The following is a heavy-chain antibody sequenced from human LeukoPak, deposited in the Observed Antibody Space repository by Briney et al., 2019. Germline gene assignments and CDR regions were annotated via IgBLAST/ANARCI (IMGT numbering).Heavy chain of an antibody. Sequence: GGSLRLSCAASGFTFSTYSMNWVRQAPGKGLEWVSSIISSSYIYYADSVKGRFTISRDNAKNSLYLQMNSLRAEDTAVYYCARDPQYCSGGSCYSFDYWGQGTLVTVSS. CDR2: IISSSYI. V-gene: IGHV3-21*01. CDR1: GFTFSTYS. CDR3: ARDPQYCSGGSCYSFDY. D-gene: IGHD2-15*01. J-gene: IGHJ4*02.